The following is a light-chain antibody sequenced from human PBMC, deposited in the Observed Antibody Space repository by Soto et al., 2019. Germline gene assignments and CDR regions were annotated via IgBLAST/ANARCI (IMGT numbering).Light chain of an antibody. CDR2: AAS. Sequence: DIQMTQSPSSVSASVGDRVTITCRASQAIDRWLSWYQQKPGKTPKLLISAASILQTGVPSRFSGSGSGTDFTLTIRSLQPEDFATYYCQQGNTFPWTFGQGTKVEIK. V-gene: IGKV1-12*01. J-gene: IGKJ1*01. CDR1: QAIDRW. CDR3: QQGNTFPWT.